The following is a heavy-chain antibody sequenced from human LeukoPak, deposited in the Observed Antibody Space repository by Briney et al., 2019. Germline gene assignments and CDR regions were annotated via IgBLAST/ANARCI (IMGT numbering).Heavy chain of an antibody. CDR1: GISLSSDFS. J-gene: IGHJ4*02. Sequence: PSETLSLTCGVSGISLSSDFSWGWIRQAAGKGLEWIGSISHSGILYYNPSLTSRVTISIDTAKNQFSLTLSSVTAADTAVYYCARRQDGHDYWGQGTLVTVSS. V-gene: IGHV4-38-2*01. CDR3: ARRQDGHDY. CDR2: ISHSGIL.